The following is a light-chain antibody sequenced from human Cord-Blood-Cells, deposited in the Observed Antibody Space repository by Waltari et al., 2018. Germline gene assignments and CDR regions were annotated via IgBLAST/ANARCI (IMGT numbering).Light chain of an antibody. V-gene: IGLV2-23*01. CDR2: EGS. CDR3: CSYAGSSTWV. Sequence: QSALTQPASVSGSPRQSITISCPGTSSDVGSYNLVSWYQQHPGKAPKLMIYEGSKRPSGVSNRFSGSKSGNTASLTISGLQAEDEADYYCCSYAGSSTWVFGGGTKLTVL. J-gene: IGLJ3*02. CDR1: SSDVGSYNL.